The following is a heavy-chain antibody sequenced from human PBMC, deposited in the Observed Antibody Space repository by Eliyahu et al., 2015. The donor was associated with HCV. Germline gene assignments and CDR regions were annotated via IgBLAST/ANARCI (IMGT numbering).Heavy chain of an antibody. J-gene: IGHJ6*02. CDR2: ISNDGSKK. V-gene: IGHV3-30*03. D-gene: IGHD2-8*01. Sequence: QVQLVESGGGVAQPXTSXRLSCXAXXFXFXSXGMPWVRQAPGKGLEWVAFISNDGSKKYYADSVKGRFIISRDNSNNMLYLRLNSLRADDTAVYSCSNAIRYSYAMDVWGQGTSVTVSS. CDR1: XFXFXSXG. CDR3: SNAIRYSYAMDV.